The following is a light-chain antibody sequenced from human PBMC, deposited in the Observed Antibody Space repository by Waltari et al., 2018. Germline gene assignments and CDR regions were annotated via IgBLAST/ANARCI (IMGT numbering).Light chain of an antibody. Sequence: DVQMTQSPSPLSASLGHRVTTTCHPRRDNNTYLNWYQQKPGKAPKLLIYDASTWETGVPARFSGSGSGTDFVLTISRLQPEDIATYYCQQHDGVPPWTFGQGTRVDFK. CDR3: QQHDGVPPWT. CDR2: DAS. V-gene: IGKV1-33*01. J-gene: IGKJ1*01. CDR1: RDNNTY.